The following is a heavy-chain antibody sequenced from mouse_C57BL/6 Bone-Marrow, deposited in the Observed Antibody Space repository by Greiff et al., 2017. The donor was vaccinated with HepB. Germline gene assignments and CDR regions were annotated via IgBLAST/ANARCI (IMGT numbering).Heavy chain of an antibody. CDR3: AIIYDYGSSPHYYAMDY. CDR2: IWSGGST. V-gene: IGHV2-2*01. CDR1: GFSFTSYG. J-gene: IGHJ4*01. D-gene: IGHD1-1*01. Sequence: VKVVESGPGLVQPSQSLSITCTVSGFSFTSYGVHWVRQSPGKGLEWLGVIWSGGSTDYNAAFISRLSFSKDNSKSQVFFKMNSLQADDTAIYYCAIIYDYGSSPHYYAMDYWGQGTSVTVSS.